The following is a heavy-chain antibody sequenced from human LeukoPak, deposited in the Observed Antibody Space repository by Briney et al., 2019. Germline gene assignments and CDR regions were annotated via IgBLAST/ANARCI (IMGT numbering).Heavy chain of an antibody. D-gene: IGHD3-22*01. CDR3: ARASYDSSGYYYVVPNWYFDL. CDR1: GGSFGGYY. V-gene: IGHV4-34*01. Sequence: SETLSLTCAVYGGSFGGYYWSWIRQPPGKGLEWIGEINHSGSTNYNPSLKSRVTISVDTAKNQFSLKLSSVPAADTAVYYCARASYDSSGYYYVVPNWYFDLWGRGTLVTVSS. CDR2: INHSGST. J-gene: IGHJ2*01.